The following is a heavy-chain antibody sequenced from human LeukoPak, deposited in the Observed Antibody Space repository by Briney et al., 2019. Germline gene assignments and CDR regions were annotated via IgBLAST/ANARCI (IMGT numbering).Heavy chain of an antibody. V-gene: IGHV1-69*06. CDR3: ARTLYCSSTSCQISRLYFDY. J-gene: IGHJ4*02. CDR2: IIPIFGTA. Sequence: SVKVSCKASGYTFTSYDINWVRQAPGQGLEWMGGIIPIFGTANYAQKFQGRVTITADKSTSTAYMELSSLRSGDTAVYYCARTLYCSSTSCQISRLYFDYWGQGTLVTVSS. D-gene: IGHD2-2*01. CDR1: GYTFTSYD.